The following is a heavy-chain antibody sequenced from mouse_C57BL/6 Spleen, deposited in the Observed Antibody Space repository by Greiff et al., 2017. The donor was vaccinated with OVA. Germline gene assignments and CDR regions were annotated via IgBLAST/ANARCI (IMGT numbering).Heavy chain of an antibody. D-gene: IGHD1-3*01. CDR2: IYPSDSET. V-gene: IGHV1-61*01. CDR3: ARRAKVGRGYFDY. Sequence: QVQLKQPGAELVRPGSSVKLSCKASGYTFTSYWMDWVKQRPGQGLEWIGNIYPSDSETHYNQKFKDKATLTVDKSSSTAYMQLSSLTSEDSAVYYCARRAKVGRGYFDYWGQGTTLTVSS. J-gene: IGHJ2*01. CDR1: GYTFTSYW.